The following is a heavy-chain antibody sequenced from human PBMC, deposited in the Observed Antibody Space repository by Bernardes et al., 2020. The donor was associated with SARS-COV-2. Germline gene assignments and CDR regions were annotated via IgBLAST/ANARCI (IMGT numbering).Heavy chain of an antibody. CDR3: ARDLGYCSGGRCYGNTFDL. J-gene: IGHJ3*01. Sequence: GGSLRLSCAASGFSVSAYWMHWVRQAPGEGLVWVARINEDGRVINYADSVRGRFTIYRDIADNKLYLQMKSLRAEDAAVYYCARDLGYCSGGRCYGNTFDLWGRGTMVTVST. CDR1: GFSVSAYW. CDR2: INEDGRVI. V-gene: IGHV3-74*01. D-gene: IGHD2-15*01.